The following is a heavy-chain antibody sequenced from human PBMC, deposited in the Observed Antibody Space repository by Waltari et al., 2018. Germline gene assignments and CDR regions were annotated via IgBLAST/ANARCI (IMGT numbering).Heavy chain of an antibody. V-gene: IGHV1-2*06. CDR2: INPNSGGT. J-gene: IGHJ6*02. Sequence: QVQLVQSGAEVKKPGASVKVSCKASGYTFTGYYMHWVRQAPGQGLEWMGRINPNSGGTNYAQKFQGRVTMTRDTSISTAYMELSSLRSEDTAVYYCARDHLKPLQLPPHYYYGMDVWGQGTTVTVSS. D-gene: IGHD2-2*01. CDR1: GYTFTGYY. CDR3: ARDHLKPLQLPPHYYYGMDV.